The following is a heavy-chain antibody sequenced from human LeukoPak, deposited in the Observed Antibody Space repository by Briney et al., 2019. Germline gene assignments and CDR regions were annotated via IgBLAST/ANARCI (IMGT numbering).Heavy chain of an antibody. D-gene: IGHD1-26*01. CDR2: ISYDGSNK. J-gene: IGHJ4*02. CDR3: ARAVGSGSYRGSGN. Sequence: GRSLRLSCAASGFTFSSYAMHWVRQAPGKGLEWVAVISYDGSNKYYADSVKGRFTISRDNSKNTLYLQMNSLRAEDTAVYYCARAVGSGSYRGSGNWGQGTLVTVSS. V-gene: IGHV3-30-3*01. CDR1: GFTFSSYA.